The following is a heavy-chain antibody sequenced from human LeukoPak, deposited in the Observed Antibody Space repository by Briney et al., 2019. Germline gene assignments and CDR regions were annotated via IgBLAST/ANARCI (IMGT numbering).Heavy chain of an antibody. D-gene: IGHD6-6*01. CDR1: GFTFSSYS. J-gene: IGHJ4*02. CDR3: TSTSIAARRASY. Sequence: PGGSLRLSCAASGFTFSSYSMNWVRQAPGKGLEWVSSISSSSSYIYYADSVKGRFTISRDNAKNSLYLQMNSLRAEDTAVYYCTSTSIAARRASYWGQGTLVTVSS. CDR2: ISSSSSYI. V-gene: IGHV3-21*01.